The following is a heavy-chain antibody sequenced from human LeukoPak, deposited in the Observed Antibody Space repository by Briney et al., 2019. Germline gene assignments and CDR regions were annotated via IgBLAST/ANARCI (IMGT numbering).Heavy chain of an antibody. CDR1: AVSISSYY. V-gene: IGHV4-59*01. J-gene: IGHJ6*03. CDR2: IYYSGST. Sequence: PSETLSLTCTVGAVSISSYYWSWIRQPPGKGLEWLGYIYYSGSTNYNPSLKSRVTISVDTSKNQFSLKLSSVTAADTAVYYCARGLSSIAAVLYYYYYMDVWGKGTTVTVSS. CDR3: ARGLSSIAAVLYYYYYMDV. D-gene: IGHD6-6*01.